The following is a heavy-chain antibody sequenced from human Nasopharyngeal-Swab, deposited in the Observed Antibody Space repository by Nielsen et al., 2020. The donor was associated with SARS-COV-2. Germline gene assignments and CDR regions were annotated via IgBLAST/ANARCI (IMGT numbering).Heavy chain of an antibody. D-gene: IGHD6-13*01. CDR2: ISSSGGST. V-gene: IGHV3-23*01. Sequence: VCQGPGKGLGWGSAISSSGGSTYYVDSVKGRFTISRDNSKNTLYLQMNSLRAEDTAVYYCVKDGKRRGIAAAGTLYYYYGMDVWGQGTTVTVSS. CDR3: VKDGKRRGIAAAGTLYYYYGMDV. J-gene: IGHJ6*02.